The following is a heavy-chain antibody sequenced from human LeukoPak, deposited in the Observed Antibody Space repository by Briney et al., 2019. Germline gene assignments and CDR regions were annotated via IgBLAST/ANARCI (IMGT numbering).Heavy chain of an antibody. V-gene: IGHV4-34*01. CDR3: AREGGPYRPLDY. CDR1: GGSFSGYY. J-gene: IGHJ4*02. CDR2: INHSGST. Sequence: PSETLSLTCAVYGGSFSGYYWSWIRQPPGKGLEWIGEINHSGSTNYNPSLKSRVTISADTSKNQFSLKLSSVTAADTAVYYCAREGGPYRPLDYSGQGTLVTVAS.